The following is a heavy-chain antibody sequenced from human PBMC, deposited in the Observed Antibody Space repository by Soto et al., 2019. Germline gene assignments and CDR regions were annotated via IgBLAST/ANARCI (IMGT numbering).Heavy chain of an antibody. V-gene: IGHV4-39*01. Sequence: QLQLQESGPGLVKPSETLSLTCTVSGGSISSSSYYWGWIRQPPGTGLEWIGSIYYSGSTYYNPSLKSRVTISVDTSKNQFSLKLSSVTAADTAVYYCARYCSGGSCQKGFDYWCQGTLVTVSS. J-gene: IGHJ4*02. D-gene: IGHD2-15*01. CDR3: ARYCSGGSCQKGFDY. CDR2: IYYSGST. CDR1: GGSISSSSYY.